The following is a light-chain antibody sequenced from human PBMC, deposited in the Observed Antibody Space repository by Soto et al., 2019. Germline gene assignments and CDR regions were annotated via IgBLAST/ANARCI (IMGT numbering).Light chain of an antibody. CDR1: QSISSY. V-gene: IGKV1-39*01. Sequence: DIQMTQSPSSLSASVGDRVTITCRASQSISSYLNWYQQKPGKAPKLLIYAASSLQSGVPSRFSGSGSGTDFTLTISSLQPEDFATYYCQQSYSTPRLTFGGGTKGESK. J-gene: IGKJ4*01. CDR2: AAS. CDR3: QQSYSTPRLT.